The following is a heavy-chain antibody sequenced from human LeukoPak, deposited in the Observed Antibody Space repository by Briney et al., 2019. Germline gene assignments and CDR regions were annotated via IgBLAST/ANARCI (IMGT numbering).Heavy chain of an antibody. CDR2: IDRSGST. J-gene: IGHJ1*01. V-gene: IGHV4-34*01. D-gene: IGHD1-1*01. CDR1: GGSFSGYY. CDR3: GRGSHAAWKLIQH. Sequence: SETLSLTCAVYGGSFSGYYWSWIRHPPGKGLDGFGEIDRSGSTNHSPSLESRVTISADTSKNQFSLKLSSVTAADTAVYYCGRGSHAAWKLIQHWGQGTLVTVSS.